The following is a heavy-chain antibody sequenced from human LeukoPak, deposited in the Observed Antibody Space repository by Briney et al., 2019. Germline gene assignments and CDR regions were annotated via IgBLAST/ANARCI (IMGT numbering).Heavy chain of an antibody. V-gene: IGHV6-1*01. D-gene: IGHD3-10*01. Sequence: SQTLSLTCAISGDTVASNIGAWNWIRHSPSRGLEWLGRTYYTSKWYNEYAVSVNSRITISPDTSKNQFSLHLSSVTPEDTAVYYCARGWFASSFDYWGQGALVTVSS. CDR1: GDTVASNIGA. CDR2: TYYTSKWYN. CDR3: ARGWFASSFDY. J-gene: IGHJ4*02.